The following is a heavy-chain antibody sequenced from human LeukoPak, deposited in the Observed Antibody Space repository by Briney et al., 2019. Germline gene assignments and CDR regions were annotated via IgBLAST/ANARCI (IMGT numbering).Heavy chain of an antibody. CDR3: ASVVIAARAHFDY. V-gene: IGHV3-30-3*01. CDR2: ISYDGSNK. CDR1: GFTFSSYA. Sequence: PGGSLRLSCAASGFTFSSYAMHWVRQAPGKGLEWVAVISYDGSNKYYADSVKGRFTISRDNSKNTLYLQMNSLRAEDTAVYYCASVVIAARAHFDYWGQGTLVTVSS. J-gene: IGHJ4*02. D-gene: IGHD6-6*01.